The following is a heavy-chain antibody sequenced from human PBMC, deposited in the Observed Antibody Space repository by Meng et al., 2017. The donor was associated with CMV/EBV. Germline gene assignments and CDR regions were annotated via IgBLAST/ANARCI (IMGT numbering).Heavy chain of an antibody. D-gene: IGHD3-10*01. CDR3: ARLRGRYWFDP. J-gene: IGHJ5*02. V-gene: IGHV4-39*01. CDR2: IYYSGST. Sequence: SCTVSGGSISSSSYYWGWIRQPPGKGLEWIGSIYYSGSTYYNPSLKSRVTISVDTSKNQFSLKLSSVTAADTAVYYCARLRGRYWFDPWGQGTLVTVSS. CDR1: GGSISSSSYY.